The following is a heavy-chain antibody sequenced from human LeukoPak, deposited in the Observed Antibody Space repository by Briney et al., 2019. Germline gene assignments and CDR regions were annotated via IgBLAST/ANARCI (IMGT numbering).Heavy chain of an antibody. J-gene: IGHJ6*03. Sequence: SETLSLTCSVSGASVSSGSYYWSWIRQPAGKGLEWIGRIYTSGSTNYNPSLKSRVTISVDKSKNQFSLKLSSVTAADTAVYYCASLMHYYYMDVWGKGTTVTVSS. CDR3: ASLMHYYYMDV. CDR1: GASVSSGSYY. CDR2: IYTSGST. V-gene: IGHV4-61*02. D-gene: IGHD2-8*01.